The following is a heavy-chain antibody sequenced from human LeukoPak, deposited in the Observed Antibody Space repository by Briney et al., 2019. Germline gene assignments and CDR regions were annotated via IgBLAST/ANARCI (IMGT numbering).Heavy chain of an antibody. CDR3: AKALYYDFWSGYNPDRYYGMDV. D-gene: IGHD3-3*01. J-gene: IGHJ6*02. Sequence: PGRFLRLSCAASGFTFDDYAMHWVRQAPGKGLEWVSGISWNSGSIGYADSVKGRFTISRDNAKNSLYLQMNSLRAEDTALYYCAKALYYDFWSGYNPDRYYGMDVWGQGTTVTVSS. CDR2: ISWNSGSI. CDR1: GFTFDDYA. V-gene: IGHV3-9*01.